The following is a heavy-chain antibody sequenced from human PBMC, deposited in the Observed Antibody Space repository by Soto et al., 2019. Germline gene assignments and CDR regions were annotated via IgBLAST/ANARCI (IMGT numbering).Heavy chain of an antibody. CDR2: VNSYFHDT. CDR1: GFTFSTYW. CDR3: ARVRETYSYFDY. J-gene: IGHJ4*02. D-gene: IGHD1-26*01. V-gene: IGHV3-74*01. Sequence: GGSLRLSCAASGFTFSTYWMHWVRQTPGNGLVFVSRVNSYFHDTVYADSVKGRFTLSRYNAKNTVFLQMSSLRAYDTAVYYCARVRETYSYFDYWGQGIVVTVSS.